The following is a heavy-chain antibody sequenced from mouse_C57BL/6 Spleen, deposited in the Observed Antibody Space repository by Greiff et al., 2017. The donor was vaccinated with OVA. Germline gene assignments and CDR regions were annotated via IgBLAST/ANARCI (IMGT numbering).Heavy chain of an antibody. CDR2: ISDGGSYT. CDR3: AREDYGSSSRVFAY. CDR1: GFTFSSYA. J-gene: IGHJ3*01. V-gene: IGHV5-4*01. D-gene: IGHD1-1*01. Sequence: EVQGVESGGGLVKPGGSLKLSCAASGFTFSSYAMSWVRQTPEKRLEWVATISDGGSYTYYPDNVKGRFTISRDNAKNNLYLQMSHLKSEDTAMYYCAREDYGSSSRVFAYWGQGTLVTVSA.